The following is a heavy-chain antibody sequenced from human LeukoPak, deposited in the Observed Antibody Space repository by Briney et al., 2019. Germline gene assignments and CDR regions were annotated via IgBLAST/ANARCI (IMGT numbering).Heavy chain of an antibody. CDR3: ARLRDYYDSSGYLWDFRSDAFDI. Sequence: SETLSPTCTVSGGSISSSSYYWGWIRQPPGKGLEWIGSIYYSGSTYYNPSLKSRVTISVDTSKNQFSLKLSSVTAADTAVYYCARLRDYYDSSGYLWDFRSDAFDIWGQGTMVTVSS. J-gene: IGHJ3*02. V-gene: IGHV4-39*01. D-gene: IGHD3-22*01. CDR2: IYYSGST. CDR1: GGSISSSSYY.